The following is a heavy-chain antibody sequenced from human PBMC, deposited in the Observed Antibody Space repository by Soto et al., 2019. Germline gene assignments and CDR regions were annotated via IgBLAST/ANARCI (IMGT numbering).Heavy chain of an antibody. J-gene: IGHJ4*02. D-gene: IGHD1-1*01. V-gene: IGHV1-46*03. Sequence: GASVKVSCKASGYTFTSYYMHWVRQAPGQGLEWMGIINPSGGSTSYAQKFQGRVTMTRDTSTSTVYMELSSLRSEDTAVYYCARGPRTLHVPRATWSIPLYNWNDGQDRLVMAEYYFDYWGQGTLVTVSS. CDR1: GYTFTSYY. CDR2: INPSGGST. CDR3: ARGPRTLHVPRATWSIPLYNWNDGQDRLVMAEYYFDY.